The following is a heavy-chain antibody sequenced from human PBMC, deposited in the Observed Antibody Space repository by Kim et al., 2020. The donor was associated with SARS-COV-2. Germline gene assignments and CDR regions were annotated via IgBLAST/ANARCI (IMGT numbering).Heavy chain of an antibody. J-gene: IGHJ4*02. V-gene: IGHV3-21*01. Sequence: GGSLRLSCAASGFTFSSYSMNWVRQAPGKGREWVSSISSSSSYKYYADSVKGRFTISRDNAKNSLYLQMNSLRAEDTAVYYCARGLVRFGRDYWGQGTLVTVSS. D-gene: IGHD3-10*01. CDR1: GFTFSSYS. CDR2: ISSSSSYK. CDR3: ARGLVRFGRDY.